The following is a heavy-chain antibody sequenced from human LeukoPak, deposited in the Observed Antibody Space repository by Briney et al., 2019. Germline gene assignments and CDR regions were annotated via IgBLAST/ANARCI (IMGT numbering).Heavy chain of an antibody. CDR3: ARVGDPYYYYMDV. J-gene: IGHJ6*03. CDR1: GGSISSSY. Sequence: PSETLSLTCTVSGGSISSSYWSWIRQPPGKGLEWIGYIYYSGSTNYNPSLKSRVTISVDTSKNQFSLKLSSVTAADTAVYYCARVGDPYYYYMDVWGKGTTVTISS. CDR2: IYYSGST. V-gene: IGHV4-59*01. D-gene: IGHD3-10*01.